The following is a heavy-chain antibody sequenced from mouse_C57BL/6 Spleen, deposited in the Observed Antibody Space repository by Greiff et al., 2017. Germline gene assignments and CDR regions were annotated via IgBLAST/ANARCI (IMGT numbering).Heavy chain of an antibody. J-gene: IGHJ4*01. CDR2: IDPSDSYT. CDR1: GYTFTSSW. Sequence: VQLKQPGAELVMPGASVKLSCKASGYTFTSSWMHWVKQRPGQGLEWIGAIDPSDSYTTYNQKFKGKSTLTVDKSSSTAYMELSSLTYEDSAVYYCARREVGAMDYWGQGTSVTVSS. V-gene: IGHV1-69*01. CDR3: ARREVGAMDY.